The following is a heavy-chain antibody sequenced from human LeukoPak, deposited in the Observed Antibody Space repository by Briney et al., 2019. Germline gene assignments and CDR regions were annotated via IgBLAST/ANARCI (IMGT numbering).Heavy chain of an antibody. V-gene: IGHV1-18*01. CDR2: ISAYNGNT. J-gene: IGHJ4*02. D-gene: IGHD1-26*01. CDR1: GYTFTSSG. Sequence: ASVKVSCKASGYTFTSSGISWVRQAPGQMLEWMGWISAYNGNTNYAQKLQGRVTMTTDTSTTTAYMELRSLRSDDTAVYYCAREGVATTFDYWGQGTLVTVSS. CDR3: AREGVATTFDY.